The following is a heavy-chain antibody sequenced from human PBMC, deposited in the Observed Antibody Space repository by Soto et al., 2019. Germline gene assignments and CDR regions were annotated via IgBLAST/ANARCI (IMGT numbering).Heavy chain of an antibody. J-gene: IGHJ6*02. CDR2: INGAKGKT. CDR1: GYSFSTYS. V-gene: IGHV1-3*01. D-gene: IGHD1-1*01. Sequence: QVQVVQSGAEVKKPGASVKVSCKASGYSFSTYSMHWVRQAPGQGLEWLGWINGAKGKTRYSQKFKDRVSISRDTPASTGYMELSSLRSEDTAVYYCARGKGMEENYYYHGMDVWGPGTTVIVSS. CDR3: ARGKGMEENYYYHGMDV.